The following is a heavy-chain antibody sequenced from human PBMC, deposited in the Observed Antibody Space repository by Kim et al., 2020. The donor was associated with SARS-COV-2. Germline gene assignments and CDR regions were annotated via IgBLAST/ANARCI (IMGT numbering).Heavy chain of an antibody. CDR3: ARDSSGYLGPDDAFDI. CDR1: GFTFSDYY. J-gene: IGHJ3*02. CDR2: ISSSGSTI. D-gene: IGHD3-22*01. Sequence: GGSLRLSCAASGFTFSDYYMSWIRQAPGKGLEWVSYISSSGSTIYYADSVKGRFTISRDNAKNSLYLQMNSLRAEDTAVYYCARDSSGYLGPDDAFDIWGQGTMVTVSS. V-gene: IGHV3-11*04.